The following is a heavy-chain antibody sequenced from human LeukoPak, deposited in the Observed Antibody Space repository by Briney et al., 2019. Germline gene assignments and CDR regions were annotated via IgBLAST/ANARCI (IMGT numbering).Heavy chain of an antibody. CDR1: GFTFDDYA. D-gene: IGHD3-9*01. V-gene: IGHV3-9*01. J-gene: IGHJ3*02. Sequence: GGSLRLSCAASGFTFDDYAMHWVRQAPGKGLEWVSGISWDSATIGYAGSVKGRFTISRDNANNSLYLQMNSLRAEDTAVYYCARDTFEYYDILTGYSARDAFDIWGQGTMVTVSS. CDR2: ISWDSATI. CDR3: ARDTFEYYDILTGYSARDAFDI.